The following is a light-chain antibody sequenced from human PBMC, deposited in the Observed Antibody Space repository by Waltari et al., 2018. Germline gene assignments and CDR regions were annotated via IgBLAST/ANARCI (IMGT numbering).Light chain of an antibody. CDR3: QHYLRLPVT. Sequence: EIVLTQSPGTLSLSLGERATVSCTASQSVSRALAWYQQKPGQAPRLLIYGASTRATGIPDRFSGSGSGTGFSLTISRLEPDDFAVYYCQHYLRLPVTFGQGTTVEI. CDR1: QSVSRA. CDR2: GAS. J-gene: IGKJ1*01. V-gene: IGKV3-20*01.